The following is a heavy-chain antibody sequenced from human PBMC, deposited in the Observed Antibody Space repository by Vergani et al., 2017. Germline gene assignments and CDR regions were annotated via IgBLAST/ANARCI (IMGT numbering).Heavy chain of an antibody. V-gene: IGHV3-49*03. CDR3: TTVVPKYYDFWSGYLDAFDI. J-gene: IGHJ3*02. D-gene: IGHD3-3*01. CDR2: IRSKAYGGTT. CDR1: GFTFGDYA. Sequence: EVQLVESGGGLVQPGRSLRLSCTASGFTFGDYAMSWFRQAPGKGLEWVGFIRSKAYGGTTEYAASVKGRFTISRDDSKSIAYLQMNSLKTEDTAVYYCTTVVPKYYDFWSGYLDAFDIWGQGTMVTVSS.